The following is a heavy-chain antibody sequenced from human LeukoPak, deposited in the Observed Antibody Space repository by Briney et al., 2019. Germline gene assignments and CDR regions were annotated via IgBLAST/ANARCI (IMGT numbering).Heavy chain of an antibody. CDR1: GGSISSYY. CDR3: ARRPLRSHFDY. V-gene: IGHV4-59*08. CDR2: IYYSGST. Sequence: SETLSLTCTASGGSISSYYWSWIRQPPGKGLEWIGYIYYSGSTNYNPSLKSRVTISVDKSKNQSSLKLTSVTAADTAVYYCARRPLRSHFDYWGQGTLVTVSS. J-gene: IGHJ4*02.